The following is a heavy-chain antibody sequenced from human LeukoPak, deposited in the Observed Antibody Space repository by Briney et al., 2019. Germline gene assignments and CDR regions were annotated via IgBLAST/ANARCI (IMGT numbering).Heavy chain of an antibody. V-gene: IGHV3-64*01. CDR1: GFTFSAYG. CDR2: INTNEGST. Sequence: AGSLRLSCVASGFTFSAYGMHWVRQAPGKGLEYVSAINTNEGSTYYANSVKGRFTISRDNSRSTLYLQMGSLRTEDMAVYYCAREGSYGESDYWGQGTLVTVSS. CDR3: AREGSYGESDY. D-gene: IGHD3-16*01. J-gene: IGHJ4*02.